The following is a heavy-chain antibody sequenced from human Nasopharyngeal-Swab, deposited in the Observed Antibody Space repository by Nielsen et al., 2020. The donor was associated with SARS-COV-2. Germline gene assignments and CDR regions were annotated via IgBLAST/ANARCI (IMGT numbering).Heavy chain of an antibody. CDR2: ISGSGGST. CDR1: GFTFSSYA. CDR3: ARDPVAARTPHYYYGMDV. Sequence: GGSLRLSCAASGFTFSSYAMSWVRQAPGKGLEWVSAISGSGGSTYYADSVKGRFTISRDNSKNTLYLQMNSLRAEDTAVYYCARDPVAARTPHYYYGMDVWGQGTTVTVSS. V-gene: IGHV3-23*01. J-gene: IGHJ6*02. D-gene: IGHD6-6*01.